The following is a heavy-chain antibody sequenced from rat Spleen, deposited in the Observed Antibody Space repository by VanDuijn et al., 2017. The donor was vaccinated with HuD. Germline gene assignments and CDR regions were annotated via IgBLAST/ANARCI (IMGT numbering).Heavy chain of an antibody. J-gene: IGHJ3*01. CDR2: IWSGGST. V-gene: IGHV2-15*01. Sequence: QVQLKESGPGLVQPSQTLSLTCTVSGFSLISYAVNWVRQPPGKGLEWMGAIWSGGSTDHNSALKSRLSISRDTSKSQFFLKMNSLQTEDTAIYFCTSPFRWFAYWGQGTLVTVSS. CDR1: GFSLISYA. CDR3: TSPFRWFAY.